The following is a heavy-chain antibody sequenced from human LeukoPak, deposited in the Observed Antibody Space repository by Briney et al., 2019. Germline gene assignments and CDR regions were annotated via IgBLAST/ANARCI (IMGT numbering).Heavy chain of an antibody. D-gene: IGHD5-12*01. CDR3: ASGGVGASFDY. V-gene: IGHV4-34*01. CDR2: INHSGST. CDR1: GGSFSGYY. J-gene: IGHJ4*02. Sequence: SETLSLTCAVYGGSFSGYYWSWIRQPPGKGLEWIGEINHSGSTNYNPSLKSRVTISVDTSKNQFSLKLSSVTAADTAVYYCASGGVGASFDYWGQGTLVTVSS.